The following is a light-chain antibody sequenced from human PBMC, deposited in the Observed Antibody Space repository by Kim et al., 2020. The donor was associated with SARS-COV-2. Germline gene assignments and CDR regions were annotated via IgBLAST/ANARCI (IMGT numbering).Light chain of an antibody. J-gene: IGKJ4*01. V-gene: IGKV3-11*01. CDR2: DAS. CDR1: QSVSSY. Sequence: PGERAPLSCSARQSVSSYLAWYQQKPGQAPRLLIYDASNRATGIPARFSGSGSGTDFTLTISSLEPEDFAVYYCQQRSNWPPGLTFGGGTKVDIK. CDR3: QQRSNWPPGLT.